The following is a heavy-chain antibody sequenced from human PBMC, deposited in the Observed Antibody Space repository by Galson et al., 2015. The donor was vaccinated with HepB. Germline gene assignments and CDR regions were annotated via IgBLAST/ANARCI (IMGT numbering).Heavy chain of an antibody. CDR2: IDPSDSYT. CDR3: ARRFSSSWHGSPDYYYYGMDV. J-gene: IGHJ6*02. V-gene: IGHV5-10-1*01. D-gene: IGHD6-13*01. Sequence: GAEVKKPGESLRISCKGSGYSFTSYWISWVRQMPGKGLEWMGRIDPSDSYTNYSPSFQGHVTISADKSISTAYLQWSSLKASDTAMYYCARRFSSSWHGSPDYYYYGMDVWGQGTTVTVSS. CDR1: GYSFTSYW.